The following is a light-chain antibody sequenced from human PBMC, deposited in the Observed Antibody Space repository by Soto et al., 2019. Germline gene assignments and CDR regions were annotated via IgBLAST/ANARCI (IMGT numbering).Light chain of an antibody. CDR1: QSLLQSNGYNY. V-gene: IGKV2-28*01. J-gene: IGKJ1*01. CDR2: LGS. Sequence: EIVLTQSPLSLPVTPGEPASISCRSSQSLLQSNGYNYLDWYLQKPGQSPKLLIYLGSHRVSGVRDRFSGSGSGTDFTLKISRVEADDVGVYYCMQPLQTPRTFGQGTRVEIK. CDR3: MQPLQTPRT.